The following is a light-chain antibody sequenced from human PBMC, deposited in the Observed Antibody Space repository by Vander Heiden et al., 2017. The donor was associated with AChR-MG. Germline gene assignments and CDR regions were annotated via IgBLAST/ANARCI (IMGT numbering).Light chain of an antibody. J-gene: IGLJ3*02. V-gene: IGLV1-44*01. CDR2: NSD. Sequence: QSVLTQPPSASATPGQRVTISCSGSSSNIGSYAVSWYQQLPGTAPKRLIYNSDQRPSGVPDRFSGSKSGTSASPAINGLQSEDEGNDDCAAWDDSLKDSFGGGTKVTVL. CDR1: SSNIGSYA. CDR3: AAWDDSLKDS.